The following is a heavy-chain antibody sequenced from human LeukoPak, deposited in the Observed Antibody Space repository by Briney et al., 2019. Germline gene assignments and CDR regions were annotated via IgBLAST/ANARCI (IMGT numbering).Heavy chain of an antibody. J-gene: IGHJ3*02. CDR2: IYSGGST. V-gene: IGHV3-66*01. D-gene: IGHD3-22*01. Sequence: GGSLRLSCAASGFTVSSNYMSWVRQAPGKGLEWVSVIYSGGSTYYADSVKGRFTISRDNSKNTLYLQMNSLRAEDTAVYYCARGSDSSGYYLWAFDIWGQGTMVTVSS. CDR1: GFTVSSNY. CDR3: ARGSDSSGYYLWAFDI.